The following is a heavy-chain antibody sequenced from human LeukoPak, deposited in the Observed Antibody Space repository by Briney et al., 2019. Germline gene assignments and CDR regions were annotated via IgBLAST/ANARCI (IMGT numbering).Heavy chain of an antibody. CDR3: ARDAGNSGYGCDL. CDR2: IRSSSET. D-gene: IGHD5-12*01. J-gene: IGHJ5*02. Sequence: GGSLRLSCAASGFIFRQYSMNWVRQAPGKGLEGVSHIRSSSETFYADSVKGRFTISRDNARNSLYLQMNNLRGEDTAIYYCARDAGNSGYGCDLWGQGTLVTVSS. V-gene: IGHV3-48*01. CDR1: GFIFRQYS.